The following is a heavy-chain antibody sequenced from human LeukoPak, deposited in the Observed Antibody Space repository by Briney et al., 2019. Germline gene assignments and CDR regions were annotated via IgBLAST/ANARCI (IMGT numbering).Heavy chain of an antibody. CDR2: IYYSGST. D-gene: IGHD6-19*01. CDR3: ARHVSSGWYVYSDY. Sequence: SETLSLTCTVSGVSISSYYWSWLRQPPGKGLEWIGYIYYSGSTNYNPSLKSRVTISVDTSKNQFSLKLSSVTAADTAVYYCARHVSSGWYVYSDYWGQGTLVTVSS. J-gene: IGHJ4*02. CDR1: GVSISSYY. V-gene: IGHV4-59*08.